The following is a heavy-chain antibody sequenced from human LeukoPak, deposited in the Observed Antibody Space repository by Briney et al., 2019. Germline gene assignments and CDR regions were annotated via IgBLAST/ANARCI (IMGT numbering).Heavy chain of an antibody. D-gene: IGHD3-22*01. CDR2: VSTYNART. CDR1: GYTFSTYG. CDR3: ARVGPMRVPLNLVY. Sequence: GASVKVSCKASGYTFSTYGISWVRQAPGQGLEWMGWVSTYNARTNYAQNFRGRVTMTTDTSTTTAYMELSRLRSDDTAVYYCARVGPMRVPLNLVYWGQGTLVTVSS. J-gene: IGHJ4*02. V-gene: IGHV1-18*04.